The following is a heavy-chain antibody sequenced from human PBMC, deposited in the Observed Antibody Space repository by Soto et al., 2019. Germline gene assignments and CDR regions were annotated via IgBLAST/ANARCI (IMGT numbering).Heavy chain of an antibody. Sequence: ASVKVSCKASGYTFTGYYMHWVRQAPGQGLEWMGWINPNSGGTNYAQKFQGRVTMTRDTSISTAYMELSRLRSDDTAVYYCARDEASIAARSFAAWFDPWGQGTLVTVSS. V-gene: IGHV1-2*02. D-gene: IGHD6-6*01. CDR1: GYTFTGYY. CDR2: INPNSGGT. CDR3: ARDEASIAARSFAAWFDP. J-gene: IGHJ5*02.